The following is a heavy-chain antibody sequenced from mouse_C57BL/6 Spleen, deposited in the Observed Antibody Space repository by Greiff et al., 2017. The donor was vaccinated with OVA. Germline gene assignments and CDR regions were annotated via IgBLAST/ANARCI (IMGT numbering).Heavy chain of an antibody. Sequence: VQLQQSGPELVKPGASVKISCKASGYTFTDYYMNWVKQSHGKSLEWIGDINPNNGGTSYNQKFKGKATLTVDKSSSTAYMELRSMTSEDAAVYYCAIEDGYDYTIAYWGQGTLVTVSA. CDR2: INPNNGGT. D-gene: IGHD2-2*01. CDR3: AIEDGYDYTIAY. J-gene: IGHJ3*01. CDR1: GYTFTDYY. V-gene: IGHV1-26*01.